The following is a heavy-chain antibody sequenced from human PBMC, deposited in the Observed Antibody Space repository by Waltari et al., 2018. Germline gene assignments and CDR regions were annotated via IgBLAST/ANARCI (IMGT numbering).Heavy chain of an antibody. J-gene: IGHJ3*02. CDR1: GGSISSYY. V-gene: IGHV4-4*07. Sequence: QVQLQESGPGLVKPSETLSLTCTVSGGSISSYYWSWIRQPAGKGLEWIGRIYTSRSTNYNPSLKSRVTISVDKSKNQFSLKLSSVTAADTAVYYCARDLLIAVAGEHDAFDIWGQGTMVTVSS. CDR2: IYTSRST. D-gene: IGHD6-19*01. CDR3: ARDLLIAVAGEHDAFDI.